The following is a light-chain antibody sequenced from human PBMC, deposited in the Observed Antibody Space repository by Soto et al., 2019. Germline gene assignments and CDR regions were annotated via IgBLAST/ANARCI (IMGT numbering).Light chain of an antibody. J-gene: IGKJ5*01. V-gene: IGKV3-20*01. CDR1: QSVTSNY. CDR2: GAS. CDR3: QHYVSPPIT. Sequence: VLTRCAGTRSLSPGERATRACRSSQSVTSNYLAWYQQKPGQAPRLLVYGASSRATGISDRVSGSGSGTDFTLLISRLEPEDFAVYYCQHYVSPPITFGQGTRLEIK.